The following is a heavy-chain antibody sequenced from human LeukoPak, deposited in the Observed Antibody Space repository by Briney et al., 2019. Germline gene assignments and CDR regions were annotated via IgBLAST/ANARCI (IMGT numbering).Heavy chain of an antibody. V-gene: IGHV4-39*07. Sequence: SETLSLTCTVSGGSISSSSYYWGWIRQPPGKGLEWIGSIYYSGSTYYNPSLKSRVTISVDTSKNQFSLKLSSVTAEDTAVYYCAKKFSGRWYTDYWGQGTLVTVSS. CDR3: AKKFSGRWYTDY. CDR2: IYYSGST. J-gene: IGHJ4*02. CDR1: GGSISSSSYY. D-gene: IGHD6-13*01.